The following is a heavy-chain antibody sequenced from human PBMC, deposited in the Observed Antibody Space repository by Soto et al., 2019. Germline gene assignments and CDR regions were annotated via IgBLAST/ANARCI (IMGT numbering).Heavy chain of an antibody. D-gene: IGHD3-16*02. CDR1: GFTFSSYD. J-gene: IGHJ6*03. V-gene: IGHV3-13*01. CDR3: ARGKTWGSYRPYYYYYMDV. Sequence: GGSLRLSCAASGFTFSSYDMHWVRQATGKGLEWVSAIGTAGDTYYPGSVKGRFTISRENAKNSLYLQMNSLRAGDTAVYYCARGKTWGSYRPYYYYYMDVWGKGTTVTVSS. CDR2: IGTAGDT.